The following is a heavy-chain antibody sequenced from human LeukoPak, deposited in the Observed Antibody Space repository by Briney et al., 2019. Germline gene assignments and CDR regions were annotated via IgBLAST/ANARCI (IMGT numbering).Heavy chain of an antibody. D-gene: IGHD6-13*01. V-gene: IGHV1-46*01. J-gene: IGHJ4*02. CDR1: GYTFTNYY. CDR3: ARGLRGYSSRWEKNDY. Sequence: ASVKVSCKASGYTFTNYYMHWVRQAPGQGLEWMGIINPSGGSTSYAQKFQGRVTITRNTFISTAYMELSSLRSEDTAVYYCARGLRGYSSRWEKNDYWGQGTLVTVSS. CDR2: INPSGGST.